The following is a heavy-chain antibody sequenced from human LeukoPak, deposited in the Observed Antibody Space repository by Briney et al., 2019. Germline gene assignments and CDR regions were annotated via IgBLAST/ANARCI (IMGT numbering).Heavy chain of an antibody. J-gene: IGHJ4*02. V-gene: IGHV4-34*01. CDR1: GGSFNGYY. D-gene: IGHD2-21*02. Sequence: SETLSLTCAVYGGSFNGYYWSWIRQPPGKGLEWIGEINHSGSTNYNPSLKSRVTISVDTSKNQFSLKLSSVTAADTAVYYCARGARKGDSFGYYFDYWGQGTLVTVSS. CDR3: ARGARKGDSFGYYFDY. CDR2: INHSGST.